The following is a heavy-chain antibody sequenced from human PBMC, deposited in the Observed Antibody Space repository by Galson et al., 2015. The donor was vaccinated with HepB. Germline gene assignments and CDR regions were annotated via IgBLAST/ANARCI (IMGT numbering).Heavy chain of an antibody. CDR3: ARAYYDGLGGAFDI. J-gene: IGHJ3*02. CDR1: GFTFRSYT. V-gene: IGHV3-21*04. D-gene: IGHD3-10*01. Sequence: SLRLSCAASGFTFRSYTMNWVRQAPGKGLEWVSSISSNSNYIYYVDSVKGRFTISRDNAKNSLYPQMNSLRAEDTAVYYCARAYYDGLGGAFDIWGQGTMVTVSS. CDR2: ISSNSNYI.